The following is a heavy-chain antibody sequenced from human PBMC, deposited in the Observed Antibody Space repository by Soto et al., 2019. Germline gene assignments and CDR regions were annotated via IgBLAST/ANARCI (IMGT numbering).Heavy chain of an antibody. D-gene: IGHD3-3*01. CDR2: ISTGGSTI. CDR1: GFTFRAYY. Sequence: GGSLRLSCTASGFTFRAYYMNWIRQAPGKGLEWVSYISTGGSTIFYAGSVKGRFTISRDNDKNSLSLQMDSLRADDTGVYYCARGSPQFWQLFDNWGQGALVTVSS. V-gene: IGHV3-11*01. CDR3: ARGSPQFWQLFDN. J-gene: IGHJ4*02.